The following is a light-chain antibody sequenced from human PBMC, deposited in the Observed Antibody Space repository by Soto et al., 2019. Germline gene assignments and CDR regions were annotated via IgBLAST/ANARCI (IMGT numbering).Light chain of an antibody. Sequence: QSVLTQPASVSGSPGQPITISCTGTNSDIGGYNYVSWYQQHPGKAPKLMIYDVNNRPSGVSNRFSGSKSGNTASLTISGLQAEDEADYYCSSYTSSNTLVVFGGGTKLTVL. J-gene: IGLJ2*01. CDR3: SSYTSSNTLVV. CDR1: NSDIGGYNY. V-gene: IGLV2-14*01. CDR2: DVN.